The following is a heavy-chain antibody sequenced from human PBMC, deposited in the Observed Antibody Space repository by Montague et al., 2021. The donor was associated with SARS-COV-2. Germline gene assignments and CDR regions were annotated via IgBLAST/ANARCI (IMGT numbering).Heavy chain of an antibody. V-gene: IGHV4-59*12. Sequence: SETLSLTCNVSGGPILGFYWNWIRQTPGKGLEWIGYVYYTGRADYNPSLESRITISVDSSKRQFSLSLRSVTAADTAVYYCARLFLPSRELDVWGQGTMVIVSS. CDR1: GGPILGFY. D-gene: IGHD2/OR15-2a*01. J-gene: IGHJ3*01. CDR2: VYYTGRA. CDR3: ARLFLPSRELDV.